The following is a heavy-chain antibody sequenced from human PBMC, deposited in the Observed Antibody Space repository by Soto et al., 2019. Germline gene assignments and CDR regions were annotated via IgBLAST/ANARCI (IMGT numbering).Heavy chain of an antibody. CDR1: GGTFSSYA. D-gene: IGHD6-6*01. Sequence: SVKVSCKASGGTFSSYAISWVRQAPGQGLEWMGGIIPIFGTANYAQKFQGRVTITADESTSTAYMELSSLRSEDTAVYYCASHGSSPYYYYGMDVWGQGTTVTVSS. J-gene: IGHJ6*02. CDR3: ASHGSSPYYYYGMDV. CDR2: IIPIFGTA. V-gene: IGHV1-69*13.